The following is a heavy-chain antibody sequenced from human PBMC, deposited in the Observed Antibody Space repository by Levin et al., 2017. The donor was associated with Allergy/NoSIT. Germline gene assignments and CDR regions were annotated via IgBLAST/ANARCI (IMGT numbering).Heavy chain of an antibody. Sequence: PGESLKISCKASGYSFTGYFMHWVRQAPGQGPEWLGFINANRGDTNYAQKFQGRVTMTRDTSSNTAYMELSGLRSDDTAIDYCTREKERFSTLADLAYWGQGTQVTVSS. D-gene: IGHD2-2*01. CDR3: TREKERFSTLADLAY. J-gene: IGHJ4*02. CDR1: GYSFTGYF. CDR2: INANRGDT. V-gene: IGHV1-2*02.